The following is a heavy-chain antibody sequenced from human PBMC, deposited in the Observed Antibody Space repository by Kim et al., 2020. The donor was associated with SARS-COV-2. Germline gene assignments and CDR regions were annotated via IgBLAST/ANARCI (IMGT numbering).Heavy chain of an antibody. D-gene: IGHD3-10*01. CDR3: ARLPDYFGSGAFDY. J-gene: IGHJ4*02. Sequence: NPCLKGRVTISVDTSKNQFSLQLTSVTAADSAVYYCARLPDYFGSGAFDYWGQGTLVTVSS. V-gene: IGHV4-39*01.